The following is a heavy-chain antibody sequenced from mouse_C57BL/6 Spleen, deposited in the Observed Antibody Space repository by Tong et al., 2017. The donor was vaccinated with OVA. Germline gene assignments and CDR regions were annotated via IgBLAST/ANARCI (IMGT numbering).Heavy chain of an antibody. CDR2: INPSNGGT. CDR1: GYTFTSYW. Sequence: VQLQESGTELVKPGASVKLSCKASGYTFTSYWMHWVKQRPGQGLEWIGNINPSNGGTNYNEKFKSKATLTADKSSSTAYMQLSSLTSEDSAVYYCARDYYGSSWGYYFDYWGQGTTLTVSS. V-gene: IGHV1-53*01. CDR3: ARDYYGSSWGYYFDY. J-gene: IGHJ2*01. D-gene: IGHD1-1*01.